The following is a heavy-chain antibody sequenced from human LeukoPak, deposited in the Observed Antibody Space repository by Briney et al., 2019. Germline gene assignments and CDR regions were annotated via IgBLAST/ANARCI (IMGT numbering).Heavy chain of an antibody. CDR3: ARADIVVVPAAVRDFWFDP. CDR1: GFTFSSYW. CDR2: INSDGGST. D-gene: IGHD2-2*01. Sequence: GGSLRLPCAASGFTFSSYWMHWVRQAPGKGLVWVSRINSDGGSTSYADSVKGRFTISRDNAKNTLYLQMNSLRAEDTAVYYCARADIVVVPAAVRDFWFDPWGQGTLVTVSS. J-gene: IGHJ5*02. V-gene: IGHV3-74*01.